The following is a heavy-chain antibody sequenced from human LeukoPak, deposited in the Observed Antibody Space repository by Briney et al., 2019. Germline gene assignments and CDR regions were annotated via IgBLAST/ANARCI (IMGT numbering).Heavy chain of an antibody. V-gene: IGHV4-34*01. CDR3: ARWGWLQSVFDY. CDR1: GXSFRGYY. CDR2: INHSGST. D-gene: IGHD5-24*01. J-gene: IGHJ4*02. Sequence: SETLSLTCAVYGXSFRGYYGSCVRQPPGKGQEWVGEINHSGSTNYNPSLKSRYTISVDTPKNQFSLKLSSVTAADTAVYYCARWGWLQSVFDYWGQGTLVTVSS.